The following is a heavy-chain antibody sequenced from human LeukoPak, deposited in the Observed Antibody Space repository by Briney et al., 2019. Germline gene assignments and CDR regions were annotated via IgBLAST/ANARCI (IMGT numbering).Heavy chain of an antibody. CDR2: IGSRSNNI. V-gene: IGHV3-21*01. Sequence: GGSLRLSCAASGFTFSDYYMNWVRQAPGKGLEWVSSIGSRSNNIFYADSVKGRFTISRDNAKNSLYLQMNSLRADDTAVYYCARDFSVVPYWGQETLVTVSP. J-gene: IGHJ4*02. CDR1: GFTFSDYY. CDR3: ARDFSVVPY. D-gene: IGHD4-23*01.